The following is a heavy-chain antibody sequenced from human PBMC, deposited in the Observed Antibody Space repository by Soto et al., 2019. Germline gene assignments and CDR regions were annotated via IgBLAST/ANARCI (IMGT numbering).Heavy chain of an antibody. Sequence: PSQTLSLTCVISGDSVSSNSAAWNWIRQSPSRGLEWLGRTYYRSKWYNDYAVSVKSRITINPDTSKNQFSLQLNSVTPEDTAVYYCARDAYSSGWYGWYYGMDVWGQGTTVTVSS. V-gene: IGHV6-1*01. CDR1: GDSVSSNSAA. D-gene: IGHD6-19*01. CDR3: ARDAYSSGWYGWYYGMDV. J-gene: IGHJ6*02. CDR2: TYYRSKWYN.